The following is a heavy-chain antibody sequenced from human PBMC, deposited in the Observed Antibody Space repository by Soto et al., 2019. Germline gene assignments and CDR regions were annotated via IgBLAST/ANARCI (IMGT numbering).Heavy chain of an antibody. V-gene: IGHV1-46*01. D-gene: IGHD3-22*01. CDR1: GYTFTSYY. CDR2: INPSGGST. Sequence: ASVKVSCKASGYTFTSYYMHWVRQAPGQGLEWMGIINPSGGSTSYAQKFQGRVTMTRDTSTSTVYMELSSLRSEDTAVYCCARDVSPKRRITMIVAYFDYWGQGTLVTVSS. J-gene: IGHJ4*02. CDR3: ARDVSPKRRITMIVAYFDY.